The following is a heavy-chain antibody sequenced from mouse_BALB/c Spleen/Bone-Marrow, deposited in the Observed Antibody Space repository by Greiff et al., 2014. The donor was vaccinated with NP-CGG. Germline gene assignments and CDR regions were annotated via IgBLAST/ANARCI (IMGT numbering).Heavy chain of an antibody. CDR2: IGVGGTYT. CDR1: GFSFSGYG. Sequence: VHVKQSGGDLVKPGGSLKLSCAASGFSFSGYGMSWVRQTPDKGLEWVATIGVGGTYTYYPDSVKGRFTISRDNAKNTLYLRMSSLKSEDTAMYYCARPFTTVVATVFAYWGQGTLVTVSA. D-gene: IGHD1-1*01. V-gene: IGHV5-6*01. J-gene: IGHJ3*01. CDR3: ARPFTTVVATVFAY.